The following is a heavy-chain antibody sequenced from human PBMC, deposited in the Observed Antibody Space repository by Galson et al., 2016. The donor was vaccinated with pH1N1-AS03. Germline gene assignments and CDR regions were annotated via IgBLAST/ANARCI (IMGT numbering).Heavy chain of an antibody. V-gene: IGHV1-18*01. CDR3: ARGGAVRGLLNYFHYYGLDV. CDR1: GYTFTTYG. Sequence: SVKVSCKAFGYTFTTYGISWVRQAPGHGLEWMGWISTYDGKTNYAQKLQGRVSMTTDTSTNTAYLDLRSLISGDTAVYYCARGGAVRGLLNYFHYYGLDVWGQGTTVTVS. J-gene: IGHJ6*02. D-gene: IGHD3-10*01. CDR2: ISTYDGKT.